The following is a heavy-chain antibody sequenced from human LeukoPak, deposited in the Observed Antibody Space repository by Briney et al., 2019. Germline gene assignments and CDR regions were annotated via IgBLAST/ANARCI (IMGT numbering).Heavy chain of an antibody. CDR3: ARGYARGSGDSSSHFDY. CDR1: GGSFSGYY. V-gene: IGHV4-34*01. D-gene: IGHD6-13*01. J-gene: IGHJ4*02. CDR2: INHSGST. Sequence: SETLSLTCAVYGGSFSGYYWSWIRQPPGKGLEWIGEINHSGSTNYNPSLKSRVTISVDTSKNQFSLKLSSVTAADTAVYYCARGYARGSGDSSSHFDYWGQGTLVTVSS.